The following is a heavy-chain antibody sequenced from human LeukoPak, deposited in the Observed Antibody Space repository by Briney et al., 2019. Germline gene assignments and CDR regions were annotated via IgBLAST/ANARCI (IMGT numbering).Heavy chain of an antibody. J-gene: IGHJ4*02. Sequence: GGSLRLSCAASGYTFSSYSMNWVRQAPGKGLEWVSSISSSSGYIYYADSVKGRFTISRDNAMDSLYLQMNSLRAEDTAVYYCARAQSITMVRGVIMTPFDYWGQGTLVTVSS. V-gene: IGHV3-21*01. CDR1: GYTFSSYS. CDR2: ISSSSGYI. D-gene: IGHD3-10*01. CDR3: ARAQSITMVRGVIMTPFDY.